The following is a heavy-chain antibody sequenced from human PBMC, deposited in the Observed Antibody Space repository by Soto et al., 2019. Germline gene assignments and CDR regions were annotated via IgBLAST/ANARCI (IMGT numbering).Heavy chain of an antibody. V-gene: IGHV1-3*01. CDR3: ARDYDFWSCYLHYYYYGMDV. D-gene: IGHD3-3*01. J-gene: IGHJ6*02. Sequence: ASVKVSCKASGYTFTSYAMHWVRQAPGQRLEWMGWINAGNGNTKYSQKFQGRVTITRDTSASTAYMELSSLRSEDTAVYYCARDYDFWSCYLHYYYYGMDVWGQGTTVTVSS. CDR1: GYTFTSYA. CDR2: INAGNGNT.